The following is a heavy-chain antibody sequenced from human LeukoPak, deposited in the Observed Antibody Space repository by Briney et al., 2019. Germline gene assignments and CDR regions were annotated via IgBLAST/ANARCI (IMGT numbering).Heavy chain of an antibody. D-gene: IGHD1-26*01. CDR3: ATHVGSIGTYFGLGDDPFDI. V-gene: IGHV5-51*01. CDR2: IYPGDSDT. CDR1: GYRFPTSW. J-gene: IGHJ3*02. Sequence: GESLKISCKGSGYRFPTSWIGWVRQMPGKGLEWMGIIYPGDSDTRDSPSFQGQVTISVDKSISTAYLQWSSLKASDTAMYYCATHVGSIGTYFGLGDDPFDIWGQGTMVTVSS.